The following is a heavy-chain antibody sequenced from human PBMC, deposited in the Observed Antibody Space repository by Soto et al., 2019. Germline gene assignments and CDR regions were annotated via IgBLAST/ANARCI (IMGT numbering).Heavy chain of an antibody. CDR1: GGSISNAQYY. CDR3: AKTYGPFGWLDP. V-gene: IGHV4-31*03. CDR2: IYYSGNT. Sequence: QVHLQELGPGLVKPSQTLSLTCTVSGGSISNAQYYWAWIRQHPGKGLEWIGYIYYSGNTYYSPSLKSRVSISIDTSKNLFSLKVNSVTAADTAVYYCAKTYGPFGWLDPWGQGTLVTVSS. D-gene: IGHD3-10*01. J-gene: IGHJ5*02.